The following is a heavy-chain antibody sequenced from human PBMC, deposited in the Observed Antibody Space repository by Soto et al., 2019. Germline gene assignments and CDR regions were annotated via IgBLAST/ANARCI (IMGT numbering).Heavy chain of an antibody. CDR2: ISGSGGST. Sequence: PGGSLRPSCAASGFTFSSYAMSWVRQAPGKGLEWVSAISGSGGSTYYADSVKGRFTISRDNAKNSLYLQMNILRAEDTAVYYCARYPTDYYSYYGMDVWGQGTTVTVSS. D-gene: IGHD2-2*02. CDR3: ARYPTDYYSYYGMDV. V-gene: IGHV3-23*01. CDR1: GFTFSSYA. J-gene: IGHJ6*02.